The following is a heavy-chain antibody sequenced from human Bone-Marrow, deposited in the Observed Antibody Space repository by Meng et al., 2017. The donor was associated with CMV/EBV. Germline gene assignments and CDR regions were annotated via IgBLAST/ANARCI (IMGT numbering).Heavy chain of an antibody. Sequence: ASVKVSCKASGGTFSSYGISWVRQAPGQGLEWMGWISAYNGNTNYAQKLQGRVTMTTDTSTSTAYMELRSLRSDDTAVYYCARAARYYYGMDVWGQGTTVTVSS. CDR3: ARAARYYYGMDV. J-gene: IGHJ6*02. CDR2: ISAYNGNT. CDR1: GGTFSSYG. V-gene: IGHV1-18*01.